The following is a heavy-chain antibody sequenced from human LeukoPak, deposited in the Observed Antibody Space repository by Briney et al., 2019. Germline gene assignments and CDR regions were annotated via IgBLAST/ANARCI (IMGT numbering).Heavy chain of an antibody. J-gene: IGHJ5*02. D-gene: IGHD3-9*01. V-gene: IGHV4-59*01. CDR3: ARGPLDRWFDP. Sequence: SETLSLTCTVSGSSISSYYWSWIRQPPGKGLEWIGYIYYSGSTNYNPSLKSRVTISVDTSKNQFSLKLSSVTAADTAVYYCARGPLDRWFDPWGQGTLVTVSS. CDR2: IYYSGST. CDR1: GSSISSYY.